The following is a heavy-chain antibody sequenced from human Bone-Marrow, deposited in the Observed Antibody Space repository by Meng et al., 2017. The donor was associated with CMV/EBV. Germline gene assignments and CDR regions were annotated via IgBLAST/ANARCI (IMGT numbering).Heavy chain of an antibody. CDR1: GFTFSSYG. CDR3: AREGGRDGFDY. J-gene: IGHJ4*02. Sequence: LHCATSGFTFSSYGMHWVRQAPGKGLEWVAVIWYDGSNKYYADSVKGRFTISRDNSKNTLYLQMNSLRAEDTAVYYCAREGGRDGFDYWGQGTLVTVSS. CDR2: IWYDGSNK. V-gene: IGHV3-33*01. D-gene: IGHD3-16*01.